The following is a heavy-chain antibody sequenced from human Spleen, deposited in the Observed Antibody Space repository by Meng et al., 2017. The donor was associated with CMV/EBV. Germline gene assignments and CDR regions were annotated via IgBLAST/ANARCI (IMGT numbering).Heavy chain of an antibody. D-gene: IGHD2-15*01. Sequence: SVKVSCKASGDTFINYVIMWVRQAPGQGLEWMGGIIPILGIANYAQKFQGRVTITADKSTSTAYMELSSLRSEDTAVYYCARHYCSGGSCLGPFDYWGQGTLVTVSS. J-gene: IGHJ4*02. CDR2: IIPILGIA. V-gene: IGHV1-69*10. CDR1: GDTFINYV. CDR3: ARHYCSGGSCLGPFDY.